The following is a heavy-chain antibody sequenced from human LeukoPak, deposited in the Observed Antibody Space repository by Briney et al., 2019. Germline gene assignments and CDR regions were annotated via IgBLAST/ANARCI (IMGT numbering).Heavy chain of an antibody. J-gene: IGHJ3*02. D-gene: IGHD4-17*01. CDR1: GFTFSSYA. CDR3: ARGTVTSDAFDI. V-gene: IGHV3-30-3*01. CDR2: ISYDGSNK. Sequence: GGSLRLSCAASGFTFSSYAMHWVRQAPGKGLEWVAVISYDGSNKYYADSVKGRFTISRDNSKNTLYLQVNSLRAEDTAVYYCARGTVTSDAFDIWGQGTMVTVSS.